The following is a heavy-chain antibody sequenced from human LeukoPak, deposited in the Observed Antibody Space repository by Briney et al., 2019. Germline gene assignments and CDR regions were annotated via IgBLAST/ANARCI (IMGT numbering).Heavy chain of an antibody. V-gene: IGHV3-9*01. D-gene: IGHD6-13*01. CDR2: ISWNSGSI. Sequence: PGRSLRLSCAASGFTFDDYAMHWVQQAPGKGLEWVSGISWNSGSIGYADSVKGRITISRDNAKNSLYLQMNSLRAEGTALYYCAKDKAAAGTSGFDYWGQGTLVTVSS. CDR1: GFTFDDYA. CDR3: AKDKAAAGTSGFDY. J-gene: IGHJ4*02.